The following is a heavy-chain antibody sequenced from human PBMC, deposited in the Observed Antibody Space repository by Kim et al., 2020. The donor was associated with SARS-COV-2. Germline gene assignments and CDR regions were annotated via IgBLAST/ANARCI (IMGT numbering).Heavy chain of an antibody. CDR2: INPNSGGT. CDR1: GYTFTDYY. J-gene: IGHJ3*02. Sequence: ASVKVSCKASGYTFTDYYMHWVRQAPGQGLEWMGWINPNSGGTNYAQKFQGRVTMTMDTSINTAYMELSRLRSDDTAVYYCARQLRITMIVVVHYYFDIWGQGTMVTVSS. V-gene: IGHV1-2*02. D-gene: IGHD3-22*01. CDR3: ARQLRITMIVVVHYYFDI.